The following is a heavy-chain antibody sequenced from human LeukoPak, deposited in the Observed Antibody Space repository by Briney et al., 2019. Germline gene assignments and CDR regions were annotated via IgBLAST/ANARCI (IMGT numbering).Heavy chain of an antibody. V-gene: IGHV4-34*01. Sequence: TSETLSLTCAVYGGSFSGYYWSWIRQPPGKGLEWIGEINHSGSTNYNPSLKSRVTISVDTSKNQFSLKLSSVTAADTAVYYCAASRAVAVYGGKGTLVTVPS. CDR2: INHSGST. J-gene: IGHJ4*02. D-gene: IGHD6-19*01. CDR1: GGSFSGYY. CDR3: AASRAVAVY.